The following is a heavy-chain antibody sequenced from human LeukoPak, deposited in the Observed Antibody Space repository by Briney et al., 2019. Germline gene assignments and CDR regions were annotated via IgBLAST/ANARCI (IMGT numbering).Heavy chain of an antibody. CDR1: GSIVNTNY. D-gene: IGHD4-17*01. J-gene: IGHJ4*02. CDR2: IYADGNK. CDR3: SGDSYGDANFDS. Sequence: GGSLRLSCAASGSIVNTNYMTWVRQAPGRGLEWVSFIYADGNKYYADSVKGRFTISRDISKNAVYLQMNSLMADDAAVYYCSGDSYGDANFDSWGQGTLVTVSS. V-gene: IGHV3-53*01.